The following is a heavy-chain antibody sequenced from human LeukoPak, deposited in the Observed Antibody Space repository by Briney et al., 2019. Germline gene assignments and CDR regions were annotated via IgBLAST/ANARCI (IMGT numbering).Heavy chain of an antibody. CDR1: GFTFSSYE. V-gene: IGHV3-48*03. J-gene: IGHJ3*01. CDR3: AKAFRIVGIGNPDDAFDV. CDR2: ISSSSTTI. Sequence: PGGSLRLSCAASGFTFSSYEMNWVRQAPGKGLEWISYISSSSTTIHYADSVKGRFTISRDNAENTLYLQLNSLRAEDSGIYYCAKAFRIVGIGNPDDAFDVWGQGTVVTVS. D-gene: IGHD1-26*01.